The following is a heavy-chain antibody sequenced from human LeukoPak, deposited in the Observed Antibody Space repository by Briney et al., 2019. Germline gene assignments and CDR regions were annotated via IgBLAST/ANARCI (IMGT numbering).Heavy chain of an antibody. D-gene: IGHD2-2*01. V-gene: IGHV4-39*01. CDR2: LYYSGHT. Sequence: PSETLSLTCTVSGCSISSSSYYWGWLRQPPGKGLEWIGSLYYSGHTYYNPSLKSRVTISIDTSKNQFSLRLTSVTAADTAVYYCASQYCSSSSCYAGEHDYWGQGTLVTVSS. CDR3: ASQYCSSSSCYAGEHDY. CDR1: GCSISSSSYY. J-gene: IGHJ4*02.